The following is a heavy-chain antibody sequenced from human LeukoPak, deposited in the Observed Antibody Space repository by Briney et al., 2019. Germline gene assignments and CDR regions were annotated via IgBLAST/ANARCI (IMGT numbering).Heavy chain of an antibody. CDR2: ISAYNGNT. CDR1: GYTFTSYG. V-gene: IGHV1-18*01. Sequence: ASVKVSCKASGYTFTSYGISWVRQAPGQGLEWMGWISAYNGNTNYAQKLQGRVTMTTDTSTSTAYMELRSLRSDDTAVYYCARGTSSSWFFGNFDYWGQGTLVTVSS. J-gene: IGHJ4*02. D-gene: IGHD6-13*01. CDR3: ARGTSSSWFFGNFDY.